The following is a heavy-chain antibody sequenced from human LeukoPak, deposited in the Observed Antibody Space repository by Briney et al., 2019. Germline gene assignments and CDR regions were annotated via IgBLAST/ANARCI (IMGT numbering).Heavy chain of an antibody. Sequence: PGGSLRLPCAASGFTLNKYWMHWVRQAPGKGLVWVSRINIDGSSISYADSVRGRFTISRDNAKNTLYLQMNNLRAEDTAVYYCTRIPADQTFFDLWGQGTLVTVSS. J-gene: IGHJ4*02. D-gene: IGHD2-2*01. CDR2: INIDGSSI. CDR3: TRIPADQTFFDL. V-gene: IGHV3-74*01. CDR1: GFTLNKYW.